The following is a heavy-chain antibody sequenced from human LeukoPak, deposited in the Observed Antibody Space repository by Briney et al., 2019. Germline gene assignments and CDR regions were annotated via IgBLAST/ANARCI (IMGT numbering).Heavy chain of an antibody. CDR3: ARDTLDNGDYGPDYYYYYGMDV. D-gene: IGHD4-17*01. V-gene: IGHV3-30-3*01. CDR2: ISYDGSNK. Sequence: GGSLRLSCAASGFTFSSYAMHWVRQAPGKGLEWVAVISYDGSNKYYADSVKGRFTISRDNSKNTLYLQMNSLRAEDTAVYYCARDTLDNGDYGPDYYYYYGMDVWGQGTTVTVSS. J-gene: IGHJ6*02. CDR1: GFTFSSYA.